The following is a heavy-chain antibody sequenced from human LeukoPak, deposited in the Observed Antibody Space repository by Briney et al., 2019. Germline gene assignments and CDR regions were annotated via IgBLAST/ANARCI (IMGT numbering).Heavy chain of an antibody. D-gene: IGHD3-10*01. Sequence: ASVKVSCKASGYTFTGYYMHWVRQAPGQGLEWMGWINPNSGGTNYAQKFQGRVTMTRDTSISTAYVELSRLRSDDTAVYYCARDRGLPRYYFDYWGQGTLVTVSS. CDR1: GYTFTGYY. J-gene: IGHJ4*02. CDR2: INPNSGGT. V-gene: IGHV1-2*02. CDR3: ARDRGLPRYYFDY.